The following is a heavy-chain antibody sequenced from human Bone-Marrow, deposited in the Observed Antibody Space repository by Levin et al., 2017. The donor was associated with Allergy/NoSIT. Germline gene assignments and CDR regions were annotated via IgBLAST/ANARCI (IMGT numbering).Heavy chain of an antibody. D-gene: IGHD2-2*01. Sequence: GGSLRLSCTTSGFNFNEFWMTWVRQSPGKGLEWVANINQDGTEKYYADSVKGRFTISRDNANNSLYLRMNSLRAEDTAIFFCARGGYCTSTSCSYFDFWGQGTLVTVSS. V-gene: IGHV3-7*03. CDR3: ARGGYCTSTSCSYFDF. CDR2: INQDGTEK. J-gene: IGHJ4*02. CDR1: GFNFNEFW.